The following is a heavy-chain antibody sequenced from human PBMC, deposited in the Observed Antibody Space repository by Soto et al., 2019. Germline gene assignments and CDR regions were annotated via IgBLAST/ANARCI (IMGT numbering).Heavy chain of an antibody. CDR2: IYPGDSDT. J-gene: IGHJ6*02. Sequence: GESLKISCKGSGYSFTSYWIGWVRQMPGKGLEWMGIIYPGDSDTRYSPSFQGQVTISADKSISTAYLQWSSLKASDTAMYYCARQILYSSSSPYYYGMDVWGQGTTLTVSS. CDR3: ARQILYSSSSPYYYGMDV. V-gene: IGHV5-51*01. CDR1: GYSFTSYW. D-gene: IGHD6-6*01.